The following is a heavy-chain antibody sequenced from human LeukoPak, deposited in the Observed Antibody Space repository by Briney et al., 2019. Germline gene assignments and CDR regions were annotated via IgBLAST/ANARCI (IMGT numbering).Heavy chain of an antibody. V-gene: IGHV3-48*04. CDR2: ISSGGSSI. Sequence: GGSLRLSCAASGFTFSSYSMNWVRQAPGKGLEWVSYISSGGSSIYYADSVKGRFTISRDNAKNSQYLQMNSLRAEDTAVYYCARDYGSSGPDFDYWGQGTLVTVSS. CDR1: GFTFSSYS. D-gene: IGHD3-22*01. J-gene: IGHJ4*02. CDR3: ARDYGSSGPDFDY.